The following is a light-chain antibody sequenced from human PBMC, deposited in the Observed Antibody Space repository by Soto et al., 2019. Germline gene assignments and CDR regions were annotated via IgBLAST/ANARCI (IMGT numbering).Light chain of an antibody. CDR2: GAS. CDR3: QEYNNWPPK. Sequence: IVMTQSPATLSVSPGERATFSCRASQSVSSNLAWYQQNPGQSPRLLIYGASTRATGIPVRCSGSGSGTECTHTIRSLQAEDVAVYFGQEYNNWPPKFGQGTKVEI. J-gene: IGKJ1*01. V-gene: IGKV3-15*01. CDR1: QSVSSN.